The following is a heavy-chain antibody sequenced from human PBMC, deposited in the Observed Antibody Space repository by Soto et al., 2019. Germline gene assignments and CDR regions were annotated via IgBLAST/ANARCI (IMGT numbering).Heavy chain of an antibody. Sequence: GGSLRLSCAASGFTFSSYAMHWVRQAPGKGLEWVAVISYDGSNKYYADSVKGRFTISRDNSKNTLYLQMNSLRAEDTAVYYCARETRSSWYSFDIWGQGTMVTVSS. CDR3: ARETRSSWYSFDI. D-gene: IGHD6-13*01. CDR2: ISYDGSNK. CDR1: GFTFSSYA. V-gene: IGHV3-30*04. J-gene: IGHJ3*02.